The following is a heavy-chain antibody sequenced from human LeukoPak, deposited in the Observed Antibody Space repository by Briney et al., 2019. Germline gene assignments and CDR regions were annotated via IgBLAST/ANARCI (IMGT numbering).Heavy chain of an antibody. Sequence: GGSLRPSCAASGFTFSSYAMHWVRQAPGKGLEWVAVISYDGSNKYYADSVKGRFTISRDNSKNTLYLQMNSLRAEDTAVYYCARDRGSIAVAVLDYWGQGTLVTVSS. CDR3: ARDRGSIAVAVLDY. CDR2: ISYDGSNK. V-gene: IGHV3-30*04. D-gene: IGHD6-19*01. CDR1: GFTFSSYA. J-gene: IGHJ4*02.